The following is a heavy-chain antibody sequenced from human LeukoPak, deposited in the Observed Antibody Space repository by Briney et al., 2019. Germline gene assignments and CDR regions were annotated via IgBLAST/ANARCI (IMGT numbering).Heavy chain of an antibody. V-gene: IGHV5-51*01. CDR2: IYPGDSDT. D-gene: IGHD2-15*01. J-gene: IGHJ4*02. CDR1: GYSFTSYW. Sequence: GESLKISCKGSGYSFTSYWIGWVRQMPGKGLEWMGIIYPGDSDTRYSPSFQGQVTISADKSISTAYLQWSSLKASDTAMYYCASLYCSGGSCYYFDYWGQGTLVTVSS. CDR3: ASLYCSGGSCYYFDY.